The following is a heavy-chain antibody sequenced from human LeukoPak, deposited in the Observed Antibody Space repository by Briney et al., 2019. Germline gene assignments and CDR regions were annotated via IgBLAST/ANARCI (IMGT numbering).Heavy chain of an antibody. V-gene: IGHV6-1*01. CDR2: TCYRSKWYY. J-gene: IGHJ4*02. D-gene: IGHD1-26*01. CDR3: ARQGGAGRSVDY. CDR1: GDSVSSNSAA. Sequence: SQTLSLTCAISGDSVSSNSAAWNWIRQSPSRGLEWLGRTCYRSKWYYDYAPSVKSRTTINPDTSKNQFSLQLSSVTPEDTAVYYCARQGGAGRSVDYWGQGTLVTVSS.